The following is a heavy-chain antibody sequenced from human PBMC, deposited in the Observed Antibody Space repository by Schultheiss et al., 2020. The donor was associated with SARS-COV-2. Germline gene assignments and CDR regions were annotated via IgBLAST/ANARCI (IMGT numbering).Heavy chain of an antibody. V-gene: IGHV3-53*05. CDR1: GFTFSGSA. CDR3: ARDRQGYDILTGYYKYYYYYMDV. D-gene: IGHD3-9*01. J-gene: IGHJ6*03. CDR2: IYSGGST. Sequence: GGSLRLSCAASGFTFSGSAMHWVRQASGKGLEWVSVIYSGGSTYYADSVKGRFTISRDNSKNTLYLQMNSLRAEDTAVYYCARDRQGYDILTGYYKYYYYYMDVWGKGTTVTVSS.